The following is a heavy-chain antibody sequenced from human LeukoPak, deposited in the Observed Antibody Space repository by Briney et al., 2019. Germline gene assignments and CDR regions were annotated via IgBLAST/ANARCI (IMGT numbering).Heavy chain of an antibody. CDR1: GGSISNSCYY. J-gene: IGHJ5*02. D-gene: IGHD6-19*01. Sequence: PSETLSLTCTVSGGSISNSCYYWLWIRQPPGKDREGIATIYYSASTYYNPSLKSRVTMSVATSKNQFSLTLISVTASDTAFCECATHGAAVAGGFEPWGQGTLVSVSS. V-gene: IGHV4-39*01. CDR2: IYYSAST. CDR3: ATHGAAVAGGFEP.